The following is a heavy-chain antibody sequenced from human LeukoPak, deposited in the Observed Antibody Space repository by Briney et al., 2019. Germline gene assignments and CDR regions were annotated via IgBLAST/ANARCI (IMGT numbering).Heavy chain of an antibody. CDR2: MNPDSGNT. CDR1: GYTFTIYD. D-gene: IGHD5-12*01. CDR3: ARSPKGELRDSGYDHGFDY. Sequence: ASVTVSFTASGYTFTIYDINWVRQATGQGGEWMGWMNPDSGNTGYAQKFQGRGTMTRNTAISTAYMELSSLRSEDTAVYYCARSPKGELRDSGYDHGFDYWGQGTLVTVSS. J-gene: IGHJ4*02. V-gene: IGHV1-8*01.